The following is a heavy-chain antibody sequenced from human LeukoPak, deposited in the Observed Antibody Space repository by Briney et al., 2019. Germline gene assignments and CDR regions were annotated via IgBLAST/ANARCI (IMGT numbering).Heavy chain of an antibody. CDR2: ISGSGVYT. CDR1: GFTFSNYA. CDR3: AKAGQLLKPIDH. V-gene: IGHV3-23*01. D-gene: IGHD2-2*01. J-gene: IGHJ4*02. Sequence: GGSLRLSCTASGFTFSNYAMSWVRQAPGKGLEWVSAISGSGVYTYYADSVKGRFTISKDNSKNTLHLQMNSLRAEDTAIYYCAKAGQLLKPIDHWGQGTLVTVSS.